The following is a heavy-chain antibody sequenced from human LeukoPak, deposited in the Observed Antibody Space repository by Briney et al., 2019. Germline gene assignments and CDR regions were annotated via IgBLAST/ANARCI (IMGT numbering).Heavy chain of an antibody. V-gene: IGHV4-39*01. CDR1: GGSISSSSYY. D-gene: IGHD3-10*01. J-gene: IGHJ4*02. CDR3: ASAVSGADDY. CDR2: IYYSGST. Sequence: SETLSLTCTVSGGSISSSSYYWGWIRQPPGKGLEWIGSIYYSGSTYYNPSLKSRVTISVDTSKNQFSLKLSSVTAAHTAVYYCASAVSGADDYCGQATLVTVSS.